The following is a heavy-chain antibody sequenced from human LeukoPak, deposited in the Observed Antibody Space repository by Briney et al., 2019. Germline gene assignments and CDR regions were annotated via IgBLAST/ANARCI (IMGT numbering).Heavy chain of an antibody. CDR3: ASASSYYDSSGYYFDY. CDR2: IYYSGST. V-gene: IGHV4-30-4*01. J-gene: IGHJ4*02. D-gene: IGHD3-22*01. Sequence: SETLSLTCTVSGGSISSGDYYWSWIRQPPGKGLEWIGYIYYSGSTYYNPSLKSRVTISVDTSKNQFSLKLSSVTAADTAVYYCASASSYYDSSGYYFDYWGQGTLVTVSS. CDR1: GGSISSGDYY.